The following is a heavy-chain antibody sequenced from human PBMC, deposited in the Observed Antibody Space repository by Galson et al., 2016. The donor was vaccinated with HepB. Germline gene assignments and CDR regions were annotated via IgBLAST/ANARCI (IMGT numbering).Heavy chain of an antibody. CDR2: IKHDGSEK. Sequence: SLRLSCAASGLISGRNWMSWVRQAPGKGLEWVANIKHDGSEKNYVEFVKGRFTISRDDARNSLYLQMNVLRVEDTAVYYCAREGSDWYFDYWGQGTLVTVSS. CDR3: AREGSDWYFDY. J-gene: IGHJ4*02. D-gene: IGHD6-19*01. V-gene: IGHV3-7*01. CDR1: GLISGRNW.